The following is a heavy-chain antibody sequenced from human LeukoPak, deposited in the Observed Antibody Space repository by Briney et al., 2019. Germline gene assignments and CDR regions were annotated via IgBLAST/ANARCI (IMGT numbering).Heavy chain of an antibody. CDR3: AKEKAAAGDTYYYYYMDV. CDR2: ISGSGGST. D-gene: IGHD6-13*01. CDR1: GFTFSSCA. V-gene: IGHV3-23*01. J-gene: IGHJ6*03. Sequence: PGGSLRLSCAASGFTFSSCAMSWVRQAPGKGLEWVSGISGSGGSTYYADSVKGRFTISRDISKSTLYLQMDSLSADDTAIYYCAKEKAAAGDTYYYYYMDVWGKGTTVTVSS.